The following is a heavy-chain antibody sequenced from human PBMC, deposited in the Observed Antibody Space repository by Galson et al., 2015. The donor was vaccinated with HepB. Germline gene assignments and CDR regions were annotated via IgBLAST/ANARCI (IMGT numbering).Heavy chain of an antibody. CDR2: INAGNGNT. CDR1: GYNFITSA. CDR3: ANSIRNYFDY. D-gene: IGHD2-15*01. V-gene: IGHV1-3*01. Sequence: SVKVSCKASGYNFITSAMQWARQAPGQRLEWMGWINAGNGNTRYSQKFRGRVTITRDTSASTVYLELSSLRSEDTAVYYCANSIRNYFDYWGQGTLVTVSS. J-gene: IGHJ4*02.